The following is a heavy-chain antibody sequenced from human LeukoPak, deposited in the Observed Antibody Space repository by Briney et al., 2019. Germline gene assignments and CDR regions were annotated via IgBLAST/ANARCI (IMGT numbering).Heavy chain of an antibody. V-gene: IGHV3-21*01. Sequence: GGSLRLSCAASGFTFSSYSMNWVRQAPGKGLEWVSSISSSSSYIYYADSVKGRFTISRDNAKNSLYLQMNSLRAEDTAVYYCARVRETYCGGDCYPNWFDPWGQGTLVTVSS. CDR2: ISSSSSYI. J-gene: IGHJ5*02. CDR1: GFTFSSYS. CDR3: ARVRETYCGGDCYPNWFDP. D-gene: IGHD2-21*02.